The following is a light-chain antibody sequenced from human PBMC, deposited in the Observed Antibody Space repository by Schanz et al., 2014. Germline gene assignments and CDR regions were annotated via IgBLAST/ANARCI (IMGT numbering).Light chain of an antibody. CDR2: SNN. CDR1: SSNIGAGYD. Sequence: QSVLTQPPSVSGAPGQRVTISCTGSSSNIGAGYDVHWYQQVPGTAPKVLIYSNNQRPSGVPDRFSGSKSGTSASLAISGLQSEDEADYYCATWDDKLSGVVFGGGTKLTVL. V-gene: IGLV1-40*01. J-gene: IGLJ2*01. CDR3: ATWDDKLSGVV.